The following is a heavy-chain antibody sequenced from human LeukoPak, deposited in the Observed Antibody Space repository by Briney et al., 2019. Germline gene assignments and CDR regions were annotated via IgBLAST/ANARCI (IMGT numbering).Heavy chain of an antibody. CDR3: ARAPLYSSGWTNYFGY. CDR1: GGTFSSYA. J-gene: IGHJ4*02. V-gene: IGHV1-69*06. Sequence: SVKVSCKASGGTFSSYAISWVRQAPGQGLEWMGGIIPIFGTANYAQKFQGRVTITADKSTSTAYIELSSLRSEDTAVYYCARAPLYSSGWTNYFGYWGQGTLVTVSS. D-gene: IGHD6-19*01. CDR2: IIPIFGTA.